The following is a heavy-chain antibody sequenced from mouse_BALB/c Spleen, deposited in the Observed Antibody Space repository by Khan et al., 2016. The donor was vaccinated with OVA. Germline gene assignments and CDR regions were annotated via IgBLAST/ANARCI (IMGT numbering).Heavy chain of an antibody. CDR3: ARRNDFFAS. V-gene: IGHV1-34*02. CDR1: GYSFTLYY. J-gene: IGHJ3*01. Sequence: EVQLQESGPDLVKPGESVKISCTASGYSFTLYYVSWVKRSLGKNHVGIGRVNPNTDNINYNQEFKGKAILTVDKSSNKAFMELHSLTTEDSAVLFCARRNDFFASWGQGTLVTVSA. CDR2: VNPNTDNI.